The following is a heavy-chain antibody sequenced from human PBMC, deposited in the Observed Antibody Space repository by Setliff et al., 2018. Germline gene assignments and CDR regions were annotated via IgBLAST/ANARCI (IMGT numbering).Heavy chain of an antibody. D-gene: IGHD1-26*01. Sequence: GGSLRLSCAASGFIFSHYAMHWVRQAPGKGLEWVSSISGSGGSTYYADSVKGRFTISRDNSNNALYLQMNSLRAEDTAIYYCAKGGYSGSHYFDYWGQGTLVTVSS. CDR1: GFIFSHYA. CDR2: ISGSGGST. CDR3: AKGGYSGSHYFDY. J-gene: IGHJ4*02. V-gene: IGHV3-23*01.